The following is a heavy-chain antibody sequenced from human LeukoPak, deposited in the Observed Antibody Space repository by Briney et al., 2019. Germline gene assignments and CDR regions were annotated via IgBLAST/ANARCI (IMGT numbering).Heavy chain of an antibody. J-gene: IGHJ4*02. V-gene: IGHV3-21*01. CDR2: ITSSSGYI. D-gene: IGHD2-2*01. Sequence: PGGSLRLSCAASGFTFSTYSMNWVRQAPGKGLEWVSSITSSSGYIHYADSVKGRFTISRDNAKNSLYLQMNSLRAEDTAVYYCARDSGTSCYDYWGQGTLVTVSS. CDR1: GFTFSTYS. CDR3: ARDSGTSCYDY.